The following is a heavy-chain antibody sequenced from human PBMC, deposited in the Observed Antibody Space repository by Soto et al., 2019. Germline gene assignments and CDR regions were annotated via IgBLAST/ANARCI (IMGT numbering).Heavy chain of an antibody. Sequence: QVPLVQSGPEVKMPGASVKVSCKTSGYIFTAYGLAWLRQAPGQRPEWMGWVSTNDDRTNYAQKFQGRVTMTTDRSTTTTSMELRSQRPDDTAVYYCARELNTESSAYYSFAFWGQGTLVTVSS. J-gene: IGHJ4*02. CDR3: ARELNTESSAYYSFAF. CDR1: GYIFTAYG. V-gene: IGHV1-18*01. CDR2: VSTNDDRT. D-gene: IGHD3-22*01.